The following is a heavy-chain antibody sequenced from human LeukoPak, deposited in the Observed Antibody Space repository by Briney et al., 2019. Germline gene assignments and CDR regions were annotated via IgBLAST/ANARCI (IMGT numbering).Heavy chain of an antibody. J-gene: IGHJ6*02. CDR2: ISAYNGNT. Sequence: ASVKVSCKASGYTFTSYSISWVRQAPGQGLEWMGWISAYNGNTNYAQKLQGRVTMTTDTSTSTAYMELRSLRSDDTAVYYCAAPRYSSSWYFGYYYGMDVWGQGTTVTVSS. D-gene: IGHD6-13*01. V-gene: IGHV1-18*01. CDR3: AAPRYSSSWYFGYYYGMDV. CDR1: GYTFTSYS.